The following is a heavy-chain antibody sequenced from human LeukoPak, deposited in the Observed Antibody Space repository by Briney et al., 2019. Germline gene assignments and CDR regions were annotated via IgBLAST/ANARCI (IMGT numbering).Heavy chain of an antibody. D-gene: IGHD3-10*01. Sequence: ASVKVSCKTSGYSFANYGMHWVRQAPRQSLEWMGWINTGNGNTKSSQKFQDRVALTRDTSASTAYMELNSLSSEDTAVYYCARVPLSDASGRYYSYWGQGTLVTVSS. J-gene: IGHJ1*01. CDR2: INTGNGNT. CDR3: ARVPLSDASGRYYSY. CDR1: GYSFANYG. V-gene: IGHV1-3*04.